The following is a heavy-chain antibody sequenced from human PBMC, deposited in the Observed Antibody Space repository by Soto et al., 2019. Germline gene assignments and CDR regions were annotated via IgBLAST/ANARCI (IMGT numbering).Heavy chain of an antibody. CDR3: ARDLKFGQADY. Sequence: SETLSLTCTVSGGSISSGGYYWSWIRQHPGKGLEWIGYIYTSGSTNYNPSLKSRVTLSVDTSKNQFSLKLISVTAADTAVYYCARDLKFGQADYWGQGSQVTVSS. V-gene: IGHV4-61*08. CDR2: IYTSGST. CDR1: GGSISSGGYY. D-gene: IGHD3-10*01. J-gene: IGHJ4*02.